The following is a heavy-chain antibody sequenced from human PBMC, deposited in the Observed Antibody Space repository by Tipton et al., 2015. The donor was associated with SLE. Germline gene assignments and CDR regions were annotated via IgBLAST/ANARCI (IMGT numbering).Heavy chain of an antibody. CDR3: AKGSSGGYYYGMDV. D-gene: IGHD3-16*01. J-gene: IGHJ6*02. CDR1: GFSFSSYE. CDR2: ISSSGSTI. V-gene: IGHV3-48*03. Sequence: SLRLSCVASGFSFSSYEMNWVRQAPGKGLEWVSYISSSGSTIYYADSVKGRFTVSRDNAKNSLYLQMNSLRAEDTAVYYCAKGSSGGYYYGMDVWGQGTTVTVSS.